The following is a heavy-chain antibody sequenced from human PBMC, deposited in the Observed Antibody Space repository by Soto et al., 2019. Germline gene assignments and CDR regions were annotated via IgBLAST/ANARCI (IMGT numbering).Heavy chain of an antibody. J-gene: IGHJ3*02. CDR2: IWYDGSNK. D-gene: IGHD6-19*01. CDR3: ARVISGWYTADDAFDI. V-gene: IGHV3-33*01. CDR1: VFTFSSYG. Sequence: PRGSLRLSCSASVFTFSSYGMHWVRQAPGKGLEWVAVIWYDGSNKYYADSVKGRFTISRDNSKNTLYLQMNSLRAEDTAVYYCARVISGWYTADDAFDIWGQGTMVTVSS.